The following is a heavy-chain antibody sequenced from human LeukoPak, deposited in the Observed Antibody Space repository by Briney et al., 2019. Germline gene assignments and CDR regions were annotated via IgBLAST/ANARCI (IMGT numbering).Heavy chain of an antibody. CDR3: AREISDCCYFDC. Sequence: VSSISSSSSYIYYADSVKGRFTISRDNANNSLYLQMSSLKVEDTAVYYCAREISDCCYFDCWGQGTLVTVSP. D-gene: IGHD2-21*02. J-gene: IGHJ4*02. CDR2: ISSSSSYI. V-gene: IGHV3-21*01.